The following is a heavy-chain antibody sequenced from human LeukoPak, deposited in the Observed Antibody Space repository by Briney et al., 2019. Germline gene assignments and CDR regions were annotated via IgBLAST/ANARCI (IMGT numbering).Heavy chain of an antibody. J-gene: IGHJ5*02. CDR3: ARDLSRFPWFDP. V-gene: IGHV3-21*01. Sequence: GGPLTLSCAASGFTFSYYSMNWVRQAPGKGMEWDSTISSSCAYIYFADSVKGRFTISRDNSKNTLYLQMNSLIAEDTAVYYCARDLSRFPWFDPWGQETLVTVPS. D-gene: IGHD2-21*01. CDR2: ISSSCAYI. CDR1: GFTFSYYS.